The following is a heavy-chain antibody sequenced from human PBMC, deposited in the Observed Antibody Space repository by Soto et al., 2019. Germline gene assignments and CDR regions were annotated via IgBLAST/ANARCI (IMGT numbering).Heavy chain of an antibody. CDR2: INWDDDK. CDR3: AQIRPPMASEGY. Sequence: SGPTLVNPTQTLTLTCTFSGFSLSATGMSVSWIRQPPGKALEWLARINWDDDKYYSTSLKTRLTISKDIFKNQVVLTMTNMDPADTATYYCAQIRPPMASEGYWGQGTLVTVSS. D-gene: IGHD3-10*01. J-gene: IGHJ4*02. V-gene: IGHV2-70*11. CDR1: GFSLSATGMS.